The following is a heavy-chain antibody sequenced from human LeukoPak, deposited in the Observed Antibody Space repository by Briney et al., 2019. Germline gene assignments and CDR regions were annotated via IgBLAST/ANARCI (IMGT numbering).Heavy chain of an antibody. CDR3: ARAFLLWFGELYYFDY. Sequence: GGPVRLPYAASGFTFSLFDVLCVPEPPARGLKGVAVISYDGSNKYYADSVKGRFNISRDNSKNTLYLQMNSLRAEDTAVYYCARAFLLWFGELYYFDYWGQGTLVTVSS. D-gene: IGHD3-10*01. V-gene: IGHV3-30*16. CDR2: ISYDGSNK. CDR1: GFTFSLFD. J-gene: IGHJ4*02.